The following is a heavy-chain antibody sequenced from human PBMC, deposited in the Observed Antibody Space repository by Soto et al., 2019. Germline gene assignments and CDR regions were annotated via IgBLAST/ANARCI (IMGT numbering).Heavy chain of an antibody. V-gene: IGHV1-2*02. CDR3: ARGGGTILAPLP. D-gene: IGHD3-3*01. CDR1: GYTFTGYF. Sequence: QVQLLQSATEVKKPGASVKVSCKAFGYTFTGYFIHWVRQAPGQGLEWMGWINPNSGATKYAQKFQGRVTMTRDTSISTAYMELTLLRSDDPAVYYCARGGGTILAPLPWGQGTLVTVSS. CDR2: INPNSGAT. J-gene: IGHJ5*02.